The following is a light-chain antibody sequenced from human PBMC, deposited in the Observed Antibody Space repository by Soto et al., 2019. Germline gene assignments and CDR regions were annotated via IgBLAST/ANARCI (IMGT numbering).Light chain of an antibody. CDR3: QQYETYYA. Sequence: DIQMTQSPSILSASVGDRVTITCRASQSITTWLAWYQQKPGKAPNLLIYKASNLEAGVLSRFRGSGSGTEFTRSISGLQRDEFATYYCQQYETYYAFGQGNTLEIK. J-gene: IGKJ2*01. V-gene: IGKV1-5*03. CDR2: KAS. CDR1: QSITTW.